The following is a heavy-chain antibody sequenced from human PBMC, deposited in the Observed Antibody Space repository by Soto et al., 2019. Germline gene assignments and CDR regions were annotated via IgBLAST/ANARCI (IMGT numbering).Heavy chain of an antibody. CDR3: ARRSGYCRGGSCYVLFNI. CDR1: GDSMSSYF. D-gene: IGHD2-15*01. J-gene: IGHJ3*02. Sequence: SETLSLTCTVSGDSMSSYFWSWIRQPPGKGLEWIGYFHYSGSTNYNPSLKSRVTISVDTSKNQFSLIVSSVTAADTAVYYCARRSGYCRGGSCYVLFNIWGQGTVFTVS. V-gene: IGHV4-59*08. CDR2: FHYSGST.